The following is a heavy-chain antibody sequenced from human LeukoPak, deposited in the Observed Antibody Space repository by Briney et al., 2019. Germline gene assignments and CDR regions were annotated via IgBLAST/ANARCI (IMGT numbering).Heavy chain of an antibody. J-gene: IGHJ6*02. CDR1: GFTFTIYA. CDR3: ARGASTAAKYGMDV. CDR2: LSADGQRT. Sequence: GGSLRLSCAASGFTFTIYAMSWVRQAPGKGPEWVSALSADGQRTYYADSVKGRFTISRDNSKNTLYLQMNSLRTEDTAVYHCARGASTAAKYGMDVWGRGTAVTVSS. D-gene: IGHD2-21*02. V-gene: IGHV3-23*01.